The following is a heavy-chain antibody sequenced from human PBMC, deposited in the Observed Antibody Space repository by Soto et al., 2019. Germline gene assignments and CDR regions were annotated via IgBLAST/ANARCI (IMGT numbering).Heavy chain of an antibody. D-gene: IGHD3-3*01. CDR3: ARVRVVIISYYYYGMDV. CDR2: INHSGST. Sequence: PSETLSLTCAVYGGSFSGYYWSWIRQPPGKGLEWIGEINHSGSTNYNPSLKSRVTVSVDTSKNQFSLKLSSVTAADTAVYYCARVRVVIISYYYYGMDVWGQGTTVTVSS. J-gene: IGHJ6*02. V-gene: IGHV4-34*01. CDR1: GGSFSGYY.